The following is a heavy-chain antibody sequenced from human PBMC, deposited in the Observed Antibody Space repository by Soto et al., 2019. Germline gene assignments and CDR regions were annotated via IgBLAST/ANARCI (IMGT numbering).Heavy chain of an antibody. CDR3: ARSDSVSAGRGFDY. Sequence: PSETLSLTCTVSGGSISNYFWSWIRQPAGKGLEWIGRFFTSGGTKYNPSLKSRVTMSVDMSKNQLSLSLVSVTAADTAVYYCARSDSVSAGRGFDYWGQGIMVTVYS. J-gene: IGHJ4*02. CDR1: GGSISNYF. V-gene: IGHV4-4*07. CDR2: FFTSGGT. D-gene: IGHD1-26*01.